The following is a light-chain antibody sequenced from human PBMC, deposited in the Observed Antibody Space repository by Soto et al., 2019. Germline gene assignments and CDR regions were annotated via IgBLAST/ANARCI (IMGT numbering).Light chain of an antibody. J-gene: IGKJ5*01. CDR3: QQYGSSPPVT. V-gene: IGKV3-20*01. Sequence: EIVLTQSPGTLSLSPGDGATLSCRASRSVSSTYLAWYQQRPGQAPRLLIYGASTRARGIPDRFSGTGSGTDFSLTISRLEPEDFAVYFCQQYGSSPPVTFGQGTRLEIK. CDR1: RSVSSTY. CDR2: GAS.